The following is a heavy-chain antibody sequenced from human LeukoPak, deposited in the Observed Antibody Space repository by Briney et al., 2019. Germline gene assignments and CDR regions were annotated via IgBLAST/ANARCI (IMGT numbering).Heavy chain of an antibody. J-gene: IGHJ4*02. V-gene: IGHV3-30-3*01. CDR2: ISYDGGTK. CDR3: ARDPSQDDY. Sequence: QSGRSLRLSCAASGFTFSTYAMHWVRQAPGKGLEWVAVISYDGGTKYYADSVKGRFTISRDNSNNTLYLQMSSLRTEDTAVYYCARDPSQDDYWGQGTLVTVSS. CDR1: GFTFSTYA.